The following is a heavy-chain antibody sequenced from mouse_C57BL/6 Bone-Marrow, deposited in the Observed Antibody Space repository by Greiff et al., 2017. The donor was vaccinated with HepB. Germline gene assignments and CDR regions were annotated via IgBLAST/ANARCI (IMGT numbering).Heavy chain of an antibody. D-gene: IGHD2-4*01. V-gene: IGHV5-9-1*02. Sequence: EVNVVESGEGLVKPGGSLKLSCAASGFTFSSYAMSWVRQTPEKRLEWVAYISSGGDYIYYADTVKGRFTISRDNARNTLYLQMSSLKSEDTAMYYCTRGIDYGYAMDYWGQGTSVTVSS. J-gene: IGHJ4*01. CDR2: ISSGGDYI. CDR3: TRGIDYGYAMDY. CDR1: GFTFSSYA.